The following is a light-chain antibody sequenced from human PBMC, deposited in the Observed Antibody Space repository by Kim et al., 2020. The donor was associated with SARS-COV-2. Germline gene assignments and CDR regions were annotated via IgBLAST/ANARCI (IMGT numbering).Light chain of an antibody. J-gene: IGKJ2*01. CDR3: QHYGTSLYT. Sequence: LSPGERAPPSCRASQGVSSTYLAWYQQKPGQAPRLLIYGASSRAAGVPDRISGSGSGTDFTLTISRLEPEDFAVYYCQHYGTSLYTFGPGTKLEI. CDR1: QGVSSTY. V-gene: IGKV3-20*01. CDR2: GAS.